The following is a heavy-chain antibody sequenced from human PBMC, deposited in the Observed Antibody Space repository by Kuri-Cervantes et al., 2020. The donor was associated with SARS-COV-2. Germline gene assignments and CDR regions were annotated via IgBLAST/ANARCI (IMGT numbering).Heavy chain of an antibody. J-gene: IGHJ5*02. Sequence: GSLRLSCTVSGGSVSSGSYYWSWIRQPPGKGLEWIGYIYYSGSTNYNPSLKSRVTISVDTSKNQFSLKLSSVTAADTAVYYCARGLGRFDPWGQGTLVTVSS. CDR3: ARGLGRFDP. CDR2: IYYSGST. CDR1: GGSVSSGSYY. D-gene: IGHD1-26*01. V-gene: IGHV4-61*01.